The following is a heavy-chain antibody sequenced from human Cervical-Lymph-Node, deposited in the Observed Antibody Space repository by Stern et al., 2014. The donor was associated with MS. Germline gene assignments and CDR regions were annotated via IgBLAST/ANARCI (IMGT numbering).Heavy chain of an antibody. D-gene: IGHD4-23*01. CDR1: GATFSTNA. J-gene: IGHJ5*02. Sequence: QVQLVQSGPEVRKPGSSVKVSCKASGATFSTNAISWLRQAPGPGPAWMGAIVPIFERTNYVQKLRGRLTITADESASTAYMELRSLRSEDTAVYYCAREHHGGNFASWGQGTLVTVSS. CDR3: AREHHGGNFAS. V-gene: IGHV1-69*01. CDR2: IVPIFERT.